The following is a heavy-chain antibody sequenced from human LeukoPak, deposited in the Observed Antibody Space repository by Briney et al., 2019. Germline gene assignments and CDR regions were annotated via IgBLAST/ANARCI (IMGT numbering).Heavy chain of an antibody. CDR3: ASDLAAAGTNFDY. CDR2: ISGSGGST. CDR1: GFTFSSYA. D-gene: IGHD6-13*01. J-gene: IGHJ4*02. Sequence: TGGSLRLSCAASGFTFSSYAMSWVRQAPGKGLEWVSAISGSGGSTYYADSVKGRFTISRDNSKNTLYLQMNSLRAEDTAVYYCASDLAAAGTNFDYWGQGTLVTVSS. V-gene: IGHV3-23*01.